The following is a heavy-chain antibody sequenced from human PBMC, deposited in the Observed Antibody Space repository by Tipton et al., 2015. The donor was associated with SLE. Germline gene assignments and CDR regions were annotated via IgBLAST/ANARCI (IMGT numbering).Heavy chain of an antibody. D-gene: IGHD5-12*01. V-gene: IGHV4-59*11. Sequence: TLSLTCTVSGGSINSHYWSWIRQSPGTGLEWLGYIHYTEGTNFNPSIKSRVTVSLDTSKNQSSLTLSSVSAADTAVYYCARVMGGGYAGYYYYVMDVWGQGTTVIVSS. CDR1: GGSINSHY. CDR3: ARVMGGGYAGYYYYVMDV. J-gene: IGHJ6*02. CDR2: IHYTEGT.